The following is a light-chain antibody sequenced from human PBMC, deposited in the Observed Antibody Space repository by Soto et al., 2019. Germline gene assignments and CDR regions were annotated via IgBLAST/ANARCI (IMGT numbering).Light chain of an antibody. V-gene: IGKV1-27*01. CDR2: AAS. J-gene: IGKJ1*01. CDR1: QGISNY. Sequence: IHMTQAPSSLSVSLGDRVTITFRASQGISNYLAWYQQKPGKVPKLLIYAASTLQSGVPSRFSGSGSGTDFTLTISSLQPEDVATYYCQKYNSAPQTFGQGTKVDIK. CDR3: QKYNSAPQT.